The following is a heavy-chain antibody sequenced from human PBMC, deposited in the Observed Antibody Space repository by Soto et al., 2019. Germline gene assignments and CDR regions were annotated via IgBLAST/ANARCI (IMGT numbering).Heavy chain of an antibody. V-gene: IGHV1-69*18. CDR2: IIPVFGTT. Sequence: QVQLVQSGAELKKPGSSVKVSCKASGDTFSGYPINWVRQAPGEGLEWMGRIIPVFGTTNDARRFEGRVTFTADESTNTAYMELRGLLSEDTAVYYRARDGGFGELKYWGPGTLVTVSS. D-gene: IGHD3-10*01. CDR1: GDTFSGYP. J-gene: IGHJ4*02. CDR3: ARDGGFGELKY.